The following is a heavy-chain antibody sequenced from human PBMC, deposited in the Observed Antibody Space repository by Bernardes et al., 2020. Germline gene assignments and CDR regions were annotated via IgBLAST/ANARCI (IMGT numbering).Heavy chain of an antibody. D-gene: IGHD2-2*01. V-gene: IGHV1-8*01. CDR1: GYTFTSYD. J-gene: IGHJ3*02. CDR2: MNPNSGNT. CDR3: ARITEDIVVVPAAMGDAFDI. Sequence: ASGKVSCKASGYTFTSYDINWVRQATGQGLEWMGWMNPNSGNTGYAQKFQGRVTMTRNTSISTAYMELSSLRSEDTAVYYCARITEDIVVVPAAMGDAFDIWGQGTMVTVSS.